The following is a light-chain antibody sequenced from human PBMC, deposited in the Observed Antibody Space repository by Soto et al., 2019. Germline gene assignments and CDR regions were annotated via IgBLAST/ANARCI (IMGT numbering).Light chain of an antibody. J-gene: IGKJ4*01. CDR2: HAS. CDR1: QSVSNN. Sequence: EIVMTKSPATLYVSPGERAILSWRASQSVSNNLAWYQQKPGQAPSLLIYHASTRASGIPARFSGSGSGTEFTLTISSLQSEDFAVYYCQQYNEWPLTFGGGTKVDIK. CDR3: QQYNEWPLT. V-gene: IGKV3-15*01.